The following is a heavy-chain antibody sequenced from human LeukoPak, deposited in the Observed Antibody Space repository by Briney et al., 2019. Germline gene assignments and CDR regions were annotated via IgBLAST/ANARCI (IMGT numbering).Heavy chain of an antibody. J-gene: IGHJ4*02. CDR2: IIPIFGTA. CDR1: GYTFTDYY. CDR3: ASLGGGSTVTTYLNY. D-gene: IGHD4-17*01. V-gene: IGHV1-69*13. Sequence: GASVKVSCKASGYTFTDYYMHWVRQAPGQGLEWMGGIIPIFGTANYAQKFQGRVTITADESTSTAYMELSSLRSEDTAVYYCASLGGGSTVTTYLNYWGQGTLVTVSS.